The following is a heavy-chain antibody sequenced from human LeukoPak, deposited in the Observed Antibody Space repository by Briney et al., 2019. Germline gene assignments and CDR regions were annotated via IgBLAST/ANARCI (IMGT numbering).Heavy chain of an antibody. CDR1: GFTFSSYW. CDR3: ARPCSGGSCYPWSAFDI. V-gene: IGHV3-74*01. D-gene: IGHD2-15*01. J-gene: IGHJ3*02. CDR2: INSDGSST. Sequence: GGSLRLSCAASGFTFSSYWMHWVRQAPGTGLVWVSRINSDGSSTSYADSVKGRFTISRDNAKNTLYLQMNSLRAEDTAVYYCARPCSGGSCYPWSAFDIWGQGTMVTVSS.